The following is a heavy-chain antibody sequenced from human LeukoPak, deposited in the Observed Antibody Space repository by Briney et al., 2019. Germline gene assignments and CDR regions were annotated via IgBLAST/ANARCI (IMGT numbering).Heavy chain of an antibody. D-gene: IGHD4-11*01. V-gene: IGHV1-2*02. Sequence: GASVKVSCKASGYTFTSYGISWVRQAPGQGLEWMGWINPNSGGTNYAQKFQGRVTMTRDTSISTAYMELSRLRSDDTAVYYCARSRPTTVVDYWGQGTLVTVSS. CDR3: ARSRPTTVVDY. CDR1: GYTFTSYG. J-gene: IGHJ4*02. CDR2: INPNSGGT.